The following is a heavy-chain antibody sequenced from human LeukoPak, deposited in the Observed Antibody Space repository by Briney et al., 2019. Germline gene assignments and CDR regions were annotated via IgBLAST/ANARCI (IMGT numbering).Heavy chain of an antibody. J-gene: IGHJ4*02. CDR2: IRSTTYGGTT. V-gene: IGHV3-49*04. CDR1: GFTFCDYA. Sequence: PGGSLRLSCTASGFTFCDYAMSWVRQAPGKGLEWVGFIRSTTYGGTTEYAASVKGRFTISRDESKSIAYLQMNSLKTEDTAVYYCNRYSSGWYNSDYWGQGTLVTVSS. CDR3: NRYSSGWYNSDY. D-gene: IGHD6-19*01.